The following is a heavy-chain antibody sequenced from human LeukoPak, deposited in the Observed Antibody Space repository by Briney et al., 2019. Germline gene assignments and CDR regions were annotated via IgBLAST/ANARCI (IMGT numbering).Heavy chain of an antibody. CDR3: AKDLDVRGYYYGMDV. J-gene: IGHJ6*02. Sequence: GGSLRLSCAASGFTFSSYGMHWVRQAPGKGLEWVAVISYDGSNKYYADSVKGRFTISRDNSKYTLYLQMNSLRAEDTAVYYCAKDLDVRGYYYGMDVWGQGTTVTVSS. CDR2: ISYDGSNK. D-gene: IGHD1-1*01. CDR1: GFTFSSYG. V-gene: IGHV3-30*18.